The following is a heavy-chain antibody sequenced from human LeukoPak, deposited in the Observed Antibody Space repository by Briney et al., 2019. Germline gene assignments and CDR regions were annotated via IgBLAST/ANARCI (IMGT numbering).Heavy chain of an antibody. Sequence: GGSLRLSCAASGFTFSSYSMNWVRQAPGKGLEWVSSISSSSSYIYYADSVKGQFTISRDNAKNSLYLQMNSLRAEDTAVYYCARDCGGDCLLGDAFDIWGQGTMVTVSS. CDR1: GFTFSSYS. D-gene: IGHD2-21*02. J-gene: IGHJ3*02. V-gene: IGHV3-21*01. CDR3: ARDCGGDCLLGDAFDI. CDR2: ISSSSSYI.